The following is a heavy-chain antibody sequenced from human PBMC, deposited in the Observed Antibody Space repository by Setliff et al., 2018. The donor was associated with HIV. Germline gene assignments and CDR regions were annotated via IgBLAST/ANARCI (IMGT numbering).Heavy chain of an antibody. J-gene: IGHJ6*03. CDR2: FRSKGYGGAT. CDR1: GFTFGDYA. Sequence: GGSLRLSCTASGFTFGDYAVSWVRQAPGKGLEWVGLFRSKGYGGATEYAASVGGRFIISRDDSHNIAYLHMDSLKTEDTAVYYCARGRLLWSGSYYYYYMDVWGKGTTVTVSS. V-gene: IGHV3-49*04. D-gene: IGHD3-10*01. CDR3: ARGRLLWSGSYYYYYMDV.